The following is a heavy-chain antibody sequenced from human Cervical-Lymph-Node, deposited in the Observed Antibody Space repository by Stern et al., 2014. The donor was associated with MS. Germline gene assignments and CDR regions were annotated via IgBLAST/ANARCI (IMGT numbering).Heavy chain of an antibody. CDR1: GFTFSTYG. CDR2: VSYDGRHE. CDR3: VRGGAISHFDN. J-gene: IGHJ4*02. V-gene: IGHV3-30*06. Sequence: VQLLESGGGVVQPGRSLRLSCAASGFTFSTYGMHWVRQPPGKGLEWLAVVSYDGRHEFYADSVRGRFTISRDNSNNSLFLQMRSLRLEDTALYYCVRGGAISHFDNWGQGTLVTVSS. D-gene: IGHD3-16*01.